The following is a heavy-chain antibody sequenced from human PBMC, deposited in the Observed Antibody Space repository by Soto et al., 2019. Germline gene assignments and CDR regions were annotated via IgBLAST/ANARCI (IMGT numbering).Heavy chain of an antibody. J-gene: IGHJ4*02. V-gene: IGHV3-23*01. CDR3: AKKVTIYAVDPADY. CDR2: MSGSGDDA. CDR1: GFTFSNYG. Sequence: GSLRLSCAASGFTFSNYGMSWVRQAPGKGLEWVSVMSGSGDDAYYPDSVKGRFTISRDNSKNTLYLQMNSLRAEDTAVYFCAKKVTIYAVDPADYWGQGTQVTVSS. D-gene: IGHD3-3*01.